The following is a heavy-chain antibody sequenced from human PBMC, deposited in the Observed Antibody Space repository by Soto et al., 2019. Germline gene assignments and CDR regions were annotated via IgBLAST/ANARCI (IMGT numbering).Heavy chain of an antibody. V-gene: IGHV3-23*01. Sequence: SGGSLRLSCAASEFTFSSYAISWVRQAPGKGLEWVSAISGSGSSSYYADSVKGRFTISRDNSKNTLYLQMNSLRAEDTAVYYCAKCSPRYSSGLKAYYCDHWGQGTLVTVSS. CDR1: EFTFSSYA. D-gene: IGHD6-19*01. CDR3: AKCSPRYSSGLKAYYCDH. J-gene: IGHJ4*02. CDR2: ISGSGSSS.